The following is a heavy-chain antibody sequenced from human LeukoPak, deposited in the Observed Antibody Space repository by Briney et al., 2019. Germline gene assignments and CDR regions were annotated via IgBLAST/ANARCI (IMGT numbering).Heavy chain of an antibody. CDR2: INWNGVST. CDR3: ARALSNYVDYHYYYYMDV. D-gene: IGHD4-11*01. Sequence: GGSLRLSCAASGFTFDDYGMSWVRQAPGKGLEWVSGINWNGVSTSYVDSVKGRFTISRDNVKNSLYLQMNSLRAEDTALYYCARALSNYVDYHYYYYMDVWGKGTTVTVSS. CDR1: GFTFDDYG. V-gene: IGHV3-20*04. J-gene: IGHJ6*03.